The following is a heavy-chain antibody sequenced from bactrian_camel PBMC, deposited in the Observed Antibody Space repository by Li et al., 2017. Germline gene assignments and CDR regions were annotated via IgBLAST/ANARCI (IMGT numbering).Heavy chain of an antibody. Sequence: HVQLVESGGGSVEAGGSLRLSCEASGDTPSTYCMAWFRQAPGKEREGVARIILYGSDLTYYAESVKGRFTISKGNAKSTVFLQMNSVKPEDTAMYYCAAASGNYCAWGALNDFRFWGQGTQVTVS. J-gene: IGHJ4*01. V-gene: IGHV3S6*01. CDR1: GDTPSTYC. D-gene: IGHD2*01. CDR3: AAASGNYCAWGALNDFRF. CDR2: IILYGSDLT.